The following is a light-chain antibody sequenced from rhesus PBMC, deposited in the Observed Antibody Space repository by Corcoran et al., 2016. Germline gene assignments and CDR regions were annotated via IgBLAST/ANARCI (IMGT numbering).Light chain of an antibody. CDR2: YAD. Sequence: DIQLTQSPSSLAASIGDRVTITCGASQGIDSYVNWYQQKPGRAPKLLIFYADSLQSGVPSRFTGSGSGTDFTLPLIRLQPEDFATYYFQQYRIMYSFGQGTKVDIK. J-gene: IGKJ2*01. V-gene: IGKV1-32*05. CDR1: QGIDSY. CDR3: QQYRIMYS.